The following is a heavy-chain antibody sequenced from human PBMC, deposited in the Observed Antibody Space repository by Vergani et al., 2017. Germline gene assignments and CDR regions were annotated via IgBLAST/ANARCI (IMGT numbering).Heavy chain of an antibody. J-gene: IGHJ6*01. V-gene: IGHV1-69*04. CDR3: ARDPRGYGGDPEDYYY. Sequence: QVQLVQSGAEVKKPGASVKVSCKASGYTFSSYGISWVRQAPGQGLEWMGRIIPVLGKTKYAQDFQGRLTITADTSTSTAYMELTSLRSQDTAVYYCARDPRGYGGDPEDYYY. D-gene: IGHD2-21*02. CDR1: GYTFSSYG. CDR2: IIPVLGKT.